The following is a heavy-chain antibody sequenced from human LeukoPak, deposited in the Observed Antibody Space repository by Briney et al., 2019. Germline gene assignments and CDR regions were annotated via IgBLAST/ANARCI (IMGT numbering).Heavy chain of an antibody. CDR2: ITSSSNYI. Sequence: GGSLRLSCAASGFTFSSYSISWVRQAPGKGLEYVSSITSSSNYIYYADSVKGRFTISRDNTKNSLYLQMNSLRAEDTAVYYCARSRGAFDIWGQGTLVTVSS. J-gene: IGHJ3*02. CDR3: ARSRGAFDI. CDR1: GFTFSSYS. V-gene: IGHV3-21*01.